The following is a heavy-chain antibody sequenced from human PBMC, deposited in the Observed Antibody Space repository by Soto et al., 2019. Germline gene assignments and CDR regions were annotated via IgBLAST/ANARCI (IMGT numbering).Heavy chain of an antibody. J-gene: IGHJ6*02. Sequence: PGESLKISCKGSGYSFTSYWIGWVRQMPGKGLEWMGIIYPGDSDTRYSPSFQGQVTISADKSISTAYLQWSILKASDTAMYYCARPNYYDSSGYYPLGGMDVWGQGTTVTVSS. CDR3: ARPNYYDSSGYYPLGGMDV. CDR2: IYPGDSDT. V-gene: IGHV5-51*01. CDR1: GYSFTSYW. D-gene: IGHD3-22*01.